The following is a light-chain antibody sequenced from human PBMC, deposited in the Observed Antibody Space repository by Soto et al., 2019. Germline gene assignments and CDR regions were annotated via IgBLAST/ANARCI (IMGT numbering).Light chain of an antibody. Sequence: QSALTQPASVSGSPGQSITISCTGSSSDIGTYNYLSWYQQHPGKAPKLMIYEVSARPSGISNRFSGSKSGNTASLTISGLQAEDEADYSFSSYTSSGTHWVFGGVTQLTVL. V-gene: IGLV2-14*01. CDR1: SSDIGTYNY. J-gene: IGLJ3*02. CDR2: EVS. CDR3: SSYTSSGTHWV.